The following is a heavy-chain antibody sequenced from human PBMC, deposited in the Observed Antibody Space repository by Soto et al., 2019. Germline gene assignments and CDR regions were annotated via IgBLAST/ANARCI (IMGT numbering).Heavy chain of an antibody. J-gene: IGHJ3*02. CDR1: GGTFSSYA. V-gene: IGHV1-69*13. D-gene: IGHD2-2*01. Sequence: ASVKASCKASGGTFSSYAIGWVRQAPGQGLEWMGGIIPIFGTANYAQKFQGRVTITADESTSTAYMELSSLRSEDTAVYYCAREGKDIVVVPAAMDRDAFDIWGQGTMVTVSS. CDR3: AREGKDIVVVPAAMDRDAFDI. CDR2: IIPIFGTA.